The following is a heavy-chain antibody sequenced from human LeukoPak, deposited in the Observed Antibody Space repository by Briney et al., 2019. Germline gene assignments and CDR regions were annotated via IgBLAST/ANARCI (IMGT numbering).Heavy chain of an antibody. CDR3: ARATSDSSGYYYFDY. V-gene: IGHV4-59*01. CDR2: IYYSGST. CDR1: GGSISYY. D-gene: IGHD3-22*01. J-gene: IGHJ4*02. Sequence: SETLSLTCTVSGGSISYYWSWIRQPPGKGLEWVGYIYYSGSTNYNPSLKSRVTISVDTSKNQFSLKLSSVTAADTAVYYCARATSDSSGYYYFDYWGQGTLVTVSS.